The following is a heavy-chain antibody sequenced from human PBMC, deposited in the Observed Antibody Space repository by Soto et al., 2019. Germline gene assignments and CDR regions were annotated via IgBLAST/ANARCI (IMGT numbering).Heavy chain of an antibody. V-gene: IGHV1-69*13. D-gene: IGHD6-19*01. CDR3: AREGKQWLVPVGAFDI. CDR1: GGTFSSYA. Sequence: GASVKVSCKASGGTFSSYAISWVRQAPGQGLEWMGGIIPIFGTAKYAQKFQGRVTITADESRSTAYMELSSLRSEDTAVYYCAREGKQWLVPVGAFDIWGQGTMVTVSS. CDR2: IIPIFGTA. J-gene: IGHJ3*02.